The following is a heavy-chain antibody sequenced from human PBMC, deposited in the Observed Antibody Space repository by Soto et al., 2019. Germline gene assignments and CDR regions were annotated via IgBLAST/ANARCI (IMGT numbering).Heavy chain of an antibody. V-gene: IGHV3-64*01. Sequence: GGSLRLSCAASGFTFSSYAMHWVRQAPGKGLEYVSAISSNGGSTYYANSVKGRFTISRDNSKNTLYLQMGSLRAEDMAVYYCARPRKSTVTTEGDPYFQHWGQGTLVTVSS. CDR3: ARPRKSTVTTEGDPYFQH. D-gene: IGHD4-17*01. CDR1: GFTFSSYA. CDR2: ISSNGGST. J-gene: IGHJ1*01.